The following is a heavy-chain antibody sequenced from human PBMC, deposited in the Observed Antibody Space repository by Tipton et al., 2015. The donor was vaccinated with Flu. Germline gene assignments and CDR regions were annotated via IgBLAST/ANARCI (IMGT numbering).Heavy chain of an antibody. CDR2: VHRTGGA. CDR1: GDSIGSNYY. V-gene: IGHV4-38-2*02. CDR3: ARARAPYYYYATDV. D-gene: IGHD3-10*01. Sequence: TLSLTCSVSGDSIGSNYYWGWIRQPPGKGLQWIGNVHRTGGAYYNPSLRGRVTISVDTSKNQLSLRLSSVTAADTAVYYCARARAPYYYYATDVWGQGTTVTVSS. J-gene: IGHJ6*02.